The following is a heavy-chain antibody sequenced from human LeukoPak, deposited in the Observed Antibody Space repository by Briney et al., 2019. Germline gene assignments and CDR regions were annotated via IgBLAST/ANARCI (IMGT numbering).Heavy chain of an antibody. J-gene: IGHJ6*03. CDR3: ASQDYDFWSGYYGYYYYMDV. Sequence: ASVKVSCKASGGTFSSYGISWVRQAPGQGLEWMGWISAYSGNTNYAQKLQGRVTMTTDTSTSTAYMELRSLRSDDTAVYYCASQDYDFWSGYYGYYYYMDVWGKGTTVTVSS. D-gene: IGHD3-3*01. CDR2: ISAYSGNT. V-gene: IGHV1-18*01. CDR1: GGTFSSYG.